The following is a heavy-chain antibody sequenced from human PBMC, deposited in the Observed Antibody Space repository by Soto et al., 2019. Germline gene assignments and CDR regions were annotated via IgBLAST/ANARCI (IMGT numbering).Heavy chain of an antibody. CDR1: GCSISSSRYY. CDR3: ARRLYYDSSGFEGGGTDV. J-gene: IGHJ6*02. Sequence: SATLSLTCTFSGCSISSSRYYWGWIRQPPGKGLEWIGSIYYSGSTYYNPSLKSRVTISVDTSKNQFSLKLSSVTAADTAVYYCARRLYYDSSGFEGGGTDVWGQGTTVT. D-gene: IGHD3-22*01. CDR2: IYYSGST. V-gene: IGHV4-39*01.